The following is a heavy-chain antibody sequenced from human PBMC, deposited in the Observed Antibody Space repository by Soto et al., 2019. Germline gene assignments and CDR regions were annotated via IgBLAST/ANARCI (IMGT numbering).Heavy chain of an antibody. CDR2: IYYSGST. D-gene: IGHD2-2*01. CDR3: ARRLDSKFVVVPAASTYYYYYMDV. Sequence: PSETLSLTCTVSGDCISSSSDYWGWIRQPPGKGLEWIGSIYYSGSTYYNPSLKSRVTISVDTSKNQFSLKLSSVTAADTAVYYCARRLDSKFVVVPAASTYYYYYMDVWGKGTTVTVSS. CDR1: GDCISSSSDY. J-gene: IGHJ6*03. V-gene: IGHV4-39*01.